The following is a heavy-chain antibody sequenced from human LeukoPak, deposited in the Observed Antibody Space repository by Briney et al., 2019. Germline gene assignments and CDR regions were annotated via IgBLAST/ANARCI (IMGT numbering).Heavy chain of an antibody. CDR3: AREGGGDVTFFDY. D-gene: IGHD2-21*02. J-gene: IGHJ4*02. CDR2: MNPNSGNT. Sequence: ASVKVSCKTSGYTFSNYDINWVRQATGQGLEWMGWMNPNSGNTGYAQKFDDRVTITRNTSTSTAYLELSSLRSEDTAVYYCAREGGGDVTFFDYWGQGTLVTVSS. CDR1: GYTFSNYD. V-gene: IGHV1-8*03.